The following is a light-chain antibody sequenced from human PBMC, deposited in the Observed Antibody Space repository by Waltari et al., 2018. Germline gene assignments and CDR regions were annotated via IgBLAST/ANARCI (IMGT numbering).Light chain of an antibody. Sequence: QMTQSPSTLSASIGDRVAITCRASHTINTWLAWYQQKPGKAPRVLIYDASTLASGVPSRFRGRGSGTEFTLTISSLQPDEFATYYCHQYNSYSQSFGQGTKLEIK. CDR3: HQYNSYSQS. CDR2: DAS. V-gene: IGKV1-5*01. J-gene: IGKJ2*03. CDR1: HTINTW.